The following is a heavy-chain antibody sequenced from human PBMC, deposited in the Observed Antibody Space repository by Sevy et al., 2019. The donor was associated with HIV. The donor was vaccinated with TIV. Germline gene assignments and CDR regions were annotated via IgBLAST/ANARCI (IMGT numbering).Heavy chain of an antibody. V-gene: IGHV4-30-2*01. CDR3: ARGDPSNTFDY. CDR2: MYHSGST. Sequence: SETLSLTCAVSGDSISSGGYSWNWIRQPPGQGLEWIGYMYHSGSTYYTPSLQSRVTISVDRSKNQFSLRVTSVTAADTAVYYCARGDPSNTFDYWGQGTLVTVSS. J-gene: IGHJ4*02. CDR1: GDSISSGGYS.